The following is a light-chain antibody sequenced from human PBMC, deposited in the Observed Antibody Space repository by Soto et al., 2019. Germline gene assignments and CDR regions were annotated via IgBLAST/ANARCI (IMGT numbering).Light chain of an antibody. J-gene: IGLJ3*02. CDR2: LEGSGSY. CDR3: ETWDSNSWV. CDR1: SGHNNYI. Sequence: QPVLTQSSSASASLGSSVKLTCTLSSGHNNYIIAWHQQQPGKAPRYLMKLEGSGSYNKGSGVPDRFSGSSSGADRYLTISNLQFEDEADYYCETWDSNSWVFGGGTKVTVL. V-gene: IGLV4-60*02.